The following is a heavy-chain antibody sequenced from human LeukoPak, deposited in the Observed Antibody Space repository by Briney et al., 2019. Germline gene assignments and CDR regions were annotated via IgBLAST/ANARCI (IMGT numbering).Heavy chain of an antibody. CDR2: IYYSGST. J-gene: IGHJ4*02. D-gene: IGHD2-15*01. CDR3: ARSAPYCSGGSCYHY. V-gene: IGHV4-59*01. Sequence: SETLSLTCTVSGGSISSYYWSWIRQPPAKGLEWIGYIYYSGSTNYNPSLKSRVTISVDTSKNQFSLKLSSVTAADTAVYYCARSAPYCSGGSCYHYWGQGTLVTVSS. CDR1: GGSISSYY.